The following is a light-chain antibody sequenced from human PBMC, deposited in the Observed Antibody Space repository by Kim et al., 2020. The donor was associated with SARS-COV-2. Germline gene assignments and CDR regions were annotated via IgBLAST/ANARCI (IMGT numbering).Light chain of an antibody. CDR2: YDS. Sequence: APGKTARITCGGNNIGSKSVHWYQQKPGQAPVLVIYYDSDRPSGIPERFSGSNSGNTATLTISRVEAGDEADYYCQVWDSSSDHRVFGGGTQRNV. J-gene: IGLJ3*02. V-gene: IGLV3-21*04. CDR3: QVWDSSSDHRV. CDR1: NIGSKS.